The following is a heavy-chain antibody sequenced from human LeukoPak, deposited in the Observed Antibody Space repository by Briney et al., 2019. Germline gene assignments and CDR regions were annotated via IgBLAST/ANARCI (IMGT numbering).Heavy chain of an antibody. CDR1: GGSISSGGYY. D-gene: IGHD4-17*01. J-gene: IGHJ1*01. V-gene: IGHV4-61*08. Sequence: KPSQTLSLNCAVSGGSISSGGYYWSWIRQPPGKGLEWIGYIYYSGSTNYNPSLKSRVTISVDTSKNQFSLKLSSVTAADTAVYYCARGPESGYGDHFQHWGQGTLVTVSS. CDR3: ARGPESGYGDHFQH. CDR2: IYYSGST.